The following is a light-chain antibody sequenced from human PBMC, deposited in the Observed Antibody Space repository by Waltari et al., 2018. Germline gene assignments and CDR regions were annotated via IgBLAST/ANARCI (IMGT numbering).Light chain of an antibody. CDR1: SSDIGDNY. CDR3: AAWDDNLLYV. J-gene: IGLJ1*01. CDR2: GNT. V-gene: IGLV1-47*01. Sequence: QSVLTQPPSASGTPGQRVTISCSGSSSDIGDNYVYWYKQLPGTAPKLLIYGNTQGRSGVPDRFAGAKSGTSASLAISDLRSEDEAYYYCAAWDDNLLYVFGTGTKVTVL.